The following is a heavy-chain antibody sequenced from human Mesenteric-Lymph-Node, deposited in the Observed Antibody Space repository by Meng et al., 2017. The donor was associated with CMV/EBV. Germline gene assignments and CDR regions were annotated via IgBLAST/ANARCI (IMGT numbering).Heavy chain of an antibody. D-gene: IGHD3-10*01. CDR3: ATYGSGSGTDYYYYYGMDV. V-gene: IGHV3-23*03. Sequence: GESLKISCAASGFTFRSFAMSWVRQAPGKGLEWVSVIYSAGSSTYYADSVKGRFTISRDNSKNTLYLQMNSLRAEDTAVYYCATYGSGSGTDYYYYYGMDVWGQGTTVTVSS. CDR2: IYSAGSST. J-gene: IGHJ6*02. CDR1: GFTFRSFA.